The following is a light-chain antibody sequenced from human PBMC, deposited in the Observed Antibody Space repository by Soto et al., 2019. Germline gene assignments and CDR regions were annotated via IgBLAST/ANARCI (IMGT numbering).Light chain of an antibody. CDR1: SSDVGGYNY. Sequence: QSVLTQPASVSGSPGQSITISCTGTSSDVGGYNYVSWYQQHPGKAPKLMIYDVSYRPSGVSNRFSGSKSGNTASLTISGLQAEDEADYYCSSSMSSSTLFGGGTKLTVL. CDR3: SSSMSSSTL. CDR2: DVS. J-gene: IGLJ3*02. V-gene: IGLV2-14*01.